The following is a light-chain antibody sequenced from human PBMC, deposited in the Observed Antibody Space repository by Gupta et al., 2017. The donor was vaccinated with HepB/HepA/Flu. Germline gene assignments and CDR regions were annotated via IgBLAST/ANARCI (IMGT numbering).Light chain of an antibody. CDR3: CSYTSSTSLVV. CDR1: SSDVGGYNY. CDR2: DVS. J-gene: IGLJ2*01. Sequence: QSALTQPASVSGPPAQAITIPCTGTSSDVGGYNYVSWYQQYPGKAPKGIMEDVSGRPSGVSDRFSGSKSGNTASLILSGLQAEDEADYYCCSYTSSTSLVVFGAGTKLTVL. V-gene: IGLV2-14*01.